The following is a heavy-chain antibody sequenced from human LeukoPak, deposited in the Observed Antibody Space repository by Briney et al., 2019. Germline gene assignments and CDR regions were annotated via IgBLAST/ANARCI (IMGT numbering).Heavy chain of an antibody. Sequence: GGSLRLSCAAPGFTFIPYSMNWVRQAPGKGLEWVSSIIGSSLYIYYADSVKGRFTISRDNAKNSLYLQMNSLRAEDTAVYYCARGPPYYDSSGYYYDYWGQGALVTVSS. CDR1: GFTFIPYS. V-gene: IGHV3-21*01. CDR3: ARGPPYYDSSGYYYDY. D-gene: IGHD3-22*01. CDR2: IIGSSLYI. J-gene: IGHJ4*02.